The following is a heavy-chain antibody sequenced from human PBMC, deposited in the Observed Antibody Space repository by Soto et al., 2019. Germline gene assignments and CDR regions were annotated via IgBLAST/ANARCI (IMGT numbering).Heavy chain of an antibody. Sequence: GESLKISCKGSGYSFTSYWIGWVRQMPGKGLEWMGIIYPGDSDTRYSPSFQGQVTTSADKSISTAYLQWSSLKALDTAMYYCASPYSSSSYGPNAFDIWGQGTMVTVSS. CDR2: IYPGDSDT. J-gene: IGHJ3*02. CDR3: ASPYSSSSYGPNAFDI. CDR1: GYSFTSYW. V-gene: IGHV5-51*01. D-gene: IGHD6-6*01.